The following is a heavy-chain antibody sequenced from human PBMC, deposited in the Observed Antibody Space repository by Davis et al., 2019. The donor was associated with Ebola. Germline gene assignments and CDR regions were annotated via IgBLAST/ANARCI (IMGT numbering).Heavy chain of an antibody. D-gene: IGHD6-13*01. J-gene: IGHJ4*02. V-gene: IGHV1-46*01. Sequence: AASVKVSCKASGYTFSDYHIHWVRQAPGQGLEWMGKIDPKRESSSYAQKFQGRVSLTRDTSRNTVYMEVNSLRFEDTAVYFCARDWWGSSSWYAFWGQGTLVTVSS. CDR3: ARDWWGSSSWYAF. CDR2: IDPKRESS. CDR1: GYTFSDYH.